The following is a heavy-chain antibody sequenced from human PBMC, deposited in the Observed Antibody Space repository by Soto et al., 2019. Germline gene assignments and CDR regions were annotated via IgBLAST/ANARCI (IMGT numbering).Heavy chain of an antibody. J-gene: IGHJ4*02. V-gene: IGHV4-39*01. CDR3: ARHTPAISISDH. CDR2: IYYSGST. Sequence: SETMSLTCTVSGGYISSSSYYWSWIRQPPGKGLEWIGSIYYSGSTYYNPSLKSRVTISVDTSKNQFSLKLSSVTAADTAVYYCARHTPAISISDHWGQGTLVTVLL. CDR1: GGYISSSSYY. D-gene: IGHD2-15*01.